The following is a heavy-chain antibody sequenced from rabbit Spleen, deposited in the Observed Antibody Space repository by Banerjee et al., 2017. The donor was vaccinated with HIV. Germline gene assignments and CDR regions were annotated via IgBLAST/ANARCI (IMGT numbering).Heavy chain of an antibody. CDR1: GFDFSNYG. J-gene: IGHJ4*01. CDR2: IEPIFGRT. V-gene: IGHV1S47*01. CDR3: ARRFSGDPYTFDL. D-gene: IGHD6-1*01. Sequence: QEQLVESGGGLVQPGGSLKLSCKASGFDFSNYGVSWVRQAPGKGLEWIGYIEPIFGRTHYANWVNGRFTVSSHNAQNTLYLQLNSLTAADTATYFCARRFSGDPYTFDLWGQGTLVTVS.